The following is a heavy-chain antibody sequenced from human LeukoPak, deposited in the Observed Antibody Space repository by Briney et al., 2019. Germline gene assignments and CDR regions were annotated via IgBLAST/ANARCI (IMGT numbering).Heavy chain of an antibody. J-gene: IGHJ4*02. CDR3: ATDSDPWGPAAGTIDY. D-gene: IGHD6-13*01. Sequence: GASVKVSCKASGYTFTSYAMHWVRQAPGQRLEWMGWINAGNGNTKYSQKFQGRVTMTEDTSTDTAYMELNSLRSEDTAVYYCATDSDPWGPAAGTIDYWGQGTLVTVSS. CDR2: INAGNGNT. CDR1: GYTFTSYA. V-gene: IGHV1-3*01.